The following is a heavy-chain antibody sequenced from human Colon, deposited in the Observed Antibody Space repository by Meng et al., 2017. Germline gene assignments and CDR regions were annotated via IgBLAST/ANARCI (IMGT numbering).Heavy chain of an antibody. D-gene: IGHD3-22*01. CDR3: ARGYYDSSGYGYWYFDL. CDR1: GGSISSGDYY. V-gene: IGHV4-30-4*01. Sequence: QVHLKESGPGLGKPSKTLSLTCTVSGGSISSGDYYWSWIRQPPGKGLEWIGYIYYSGSTYYNPSLKSRVTISVDTSKNQFSLKLSSVTAADTAVYYCARGYYDSSGYGYWYFDLWGRGTLVTVSS. CDR2: IYYSGST. J-gene: IGHJ2*01.